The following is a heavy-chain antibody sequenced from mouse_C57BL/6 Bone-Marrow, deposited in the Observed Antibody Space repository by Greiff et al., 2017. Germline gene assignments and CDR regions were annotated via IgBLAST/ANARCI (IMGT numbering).Heavy chain of an antibody. CDR1: GYTFTSYW. V-gene: IGHV1-69*01. D-gene: IGHD3-2*02. Sequence: QVQLKQPGAELVMPGASVKLSCKASGYTFTSYWMHWVKQRPGQGLEWIGEIDPSDSYTNYNQKFKGKSTLTVDKSSSTAYMQLSSLTSEDSAVYYCARSWLRLPYYFDYWGQGTTLTVSS. CDR3: ARSWLRLPYYFDY. J-gene: IGHJ2*01. CDR2: IDPSDSYT.